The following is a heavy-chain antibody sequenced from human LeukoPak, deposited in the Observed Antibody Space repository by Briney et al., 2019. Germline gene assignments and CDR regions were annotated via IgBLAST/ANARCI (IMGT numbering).Heavy chain of an antibody. D-gene: IGHD3-16*01. CDR2: INQDASVR. J-gene: IGHJ1*01. CDR1: GFTFNTYW. Sequence: GGSLRLSCTASGFTFNTYWMIWVRQAPGKGLEWVANINQDASVRYYVASVKGRFTISRDNARNLVHLQMNSLRAEDTAVYYCANSLRIMITFGGVISFQHWGQGTLVTVSS. V-gene: IGHV3-7*01. CDR3: ANSLRIMITFGGVISFQH.